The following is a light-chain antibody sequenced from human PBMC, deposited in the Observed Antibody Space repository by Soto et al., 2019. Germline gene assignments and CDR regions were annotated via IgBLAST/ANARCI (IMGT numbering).Light chain of an antibody. CDR3: MQATQSYT. V-gene: IGKV2-24*01. CDR1: QSLVHIDGNTY. CDR2: KIS. Sequence: DLVLTQTRLSSPVTLGQPASISCGSSQSLVHIDGNTYFNWLQQRPGQPPRLLIYKISNRFPGVPDRFSGSGAGTDFTLKISRVEAEDVGVYYCMQATQSYTFGQGTRLEIK. J-gene: IGKJ2*01.